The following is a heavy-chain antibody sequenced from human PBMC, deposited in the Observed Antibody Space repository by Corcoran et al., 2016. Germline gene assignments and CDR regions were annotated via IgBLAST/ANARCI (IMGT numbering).Heavy chain of an antibody. CDR1: GYSFTNYW. D-gene: IGHD3-10*01. CDR2: IYPGDSNT. Sequence: EVQLVQSGAEVKKPGESLKISCKGSGYSFTNYWIGWVRQMPGKGLEWMGIIYPGDSNTRYSPSFQGQVTISDAKSIRTAYLQWRSLKAPDTAMYDLARQSMRGSSTVAVWGQGSTFTVSS. V-gene: IGHV5-51*01. J-gene: IGHJ6*02. CDR3: ARQSMRGSSTVAV.